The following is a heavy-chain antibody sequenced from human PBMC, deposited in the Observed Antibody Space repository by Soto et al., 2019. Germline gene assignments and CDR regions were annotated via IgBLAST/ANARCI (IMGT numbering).Heavy chain of an antibody. Sequence: GVSGRLPYAASGFTVEHYSMHWDRQAPGKGLEWDSGSSWNSGSIGYAGSVKGPFTIPRDNAKNSLYLQMNSLRAEDTALYHCQPMVRGVDYWGQGTLVTVSS. D-gene: IGHD3-10*01. CDR2: SSWNSGSI. J-gene: IGHJ4*02. CDR3: QPMVRGVDY. CDR1: GFTVEHYS. V-gene: IGHV3-9*01.